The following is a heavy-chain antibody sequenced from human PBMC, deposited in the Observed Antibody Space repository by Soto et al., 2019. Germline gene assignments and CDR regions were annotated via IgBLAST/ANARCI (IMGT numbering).Heavy chain of an antibody. J-gene: IGHJ5*02. CDR2: MNPGSGDT. CDR1: GYSFTNND. D-gene: IGHD3-16*01. Sequence: ASVKVSCKASGYSFTNNDVSWVRQATGQGLEGMGWMNPGSGDTGYAQKFQGRVTMTRDISIATAYMELSSLRSDDTAIYYCARMATFGSLNWFDPWGQGTQVTVSS. CDR3: ARMATFGSLNWFDP. V-gene: IGHV1-8*01.